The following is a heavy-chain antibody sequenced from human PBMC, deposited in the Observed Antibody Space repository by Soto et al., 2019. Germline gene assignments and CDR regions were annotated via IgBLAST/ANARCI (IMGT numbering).Heavy chain of an antibody. CDR3: ARLNGYCISTNCHSYYGLDV. CDR2: MYSSENT. D-gene: IGHD2-2*03. Sequence: PSETLSLTCTVSGCFVSSSSYSWGWIRQSPGKGLEWIGTMYSSENTYYNPSLLSRVTISVDTSKNEFSLRLSSVTAADTAVYYCARLNGYCISTNCHSYYGLDVWGQGTTVTAP. V-gene: IGHV4-39*01. CDR1: GCFVSSSSYS. J-gene: IGHJ6*02.